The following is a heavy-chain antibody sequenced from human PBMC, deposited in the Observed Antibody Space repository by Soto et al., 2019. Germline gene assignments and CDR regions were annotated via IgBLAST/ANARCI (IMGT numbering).Heavy chain of an antibody. J-gene: IGHJ3*02. Sequence: QVQLVQSGAEVKKPGSSVKVSCKASGGTFSSYAISWVRQAPGQGLEWMGGIIPIFGTANYAQKFQGRVTITADKSTSTAYMELSSLRSEDTAGYYCASPSDFGLLRAFDIWGQGTMVPVSS. CDR2: IIPIFGTA. V-gene: IGHV1-69*06. CDR3: ASPSDFGLLRAFDI. CDR1: GGTFSSYA. D-gene: IGHD3-3*01.